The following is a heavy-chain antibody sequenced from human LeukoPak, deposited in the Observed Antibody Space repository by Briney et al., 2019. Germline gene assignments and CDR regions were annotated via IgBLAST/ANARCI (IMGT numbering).Heavy chain of an antibody. D-gene: IGHD3-10*01. CDR3: ARDYPNYYGSGSYYRGVNWFDA. CDR1: CGSICSYY. J-gene: IGHJ5*02. Sequence: SETLSLTCTVSCGSICSYYWRWIRQPAGKGLEWIGRIYTSGSTNYNPSLKSRVTMSVDTSKNQFSLKLSSVTAADTAVYYCARDYPNYYGSGSYYRGVNWFDAWGQGTLVTVSS. CDR2: IYTSGST. V-gene: IGHV4-4*07.